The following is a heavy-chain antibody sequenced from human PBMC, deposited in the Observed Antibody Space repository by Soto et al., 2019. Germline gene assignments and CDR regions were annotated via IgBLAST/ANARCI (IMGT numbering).Heavy chain of an antibody. Sequence: SETLSLTCTVSGGSISSYYWSWIRQPPGKGLEWIGYIYYSGSTNYNPSLKSRVTISVDTSKNQFSLKLSSVTAADTAVYYCASRPLAASTTSFDYWGQGPLVTAPQ. V-gene: IGHV4-59*01. CDR1: GGSISSYY. J-gene: IGHJ4*02. D-gene: IGHD6-13*01. CDR3: ASRPLAASTTSFDY. CDR2: IYYSGST.